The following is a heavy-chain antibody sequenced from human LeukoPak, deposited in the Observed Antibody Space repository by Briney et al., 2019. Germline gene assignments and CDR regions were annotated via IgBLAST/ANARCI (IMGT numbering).Heavy chain of an antibody. CDR1: GGSISGSY. D-gene: IGHD1-26*01. CDR3: ARHPLDSAWANLDY. CDR2: ISYSGST. Sequence: SETLSLTCTVSGGSISGSYWSWIRQPPGKGLEWIGYISYSGSTNHNPSLKSRVAISVDTSKNQFSLKLSSVTAADTAVYFCARHPLDSAWANLDYWGQGTLVTVSS. J-gene: IGHJ4*02. V-gene: IGHV4-59*08.